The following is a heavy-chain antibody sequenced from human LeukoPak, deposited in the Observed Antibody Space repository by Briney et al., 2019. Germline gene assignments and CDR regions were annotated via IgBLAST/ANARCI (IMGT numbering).Heavy chain of an antibody. V-gene: IGHV3-30*04. CDR1: GFTFSSYA. CDR2: ISYDGSNK. CDR3: ARDGLGYCSGGSCFEVHYFDY. Sequence: GGSLRLSCAASGFTFSSYAMHWVRQAPGKGLEWVAVISYDGSNKYYADSVKGRFTISRDNSKNTLYLQMYSLRAEDTAVYYCARDGLGYCSGGSCFEVHYFDYWGQGTLVTVSS. J-gene: IGHJ4*02. D-gene: IGHD2-15*01.